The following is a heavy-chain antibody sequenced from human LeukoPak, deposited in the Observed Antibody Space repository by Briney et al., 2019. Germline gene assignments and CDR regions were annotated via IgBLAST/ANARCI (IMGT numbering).Heavy chain of an antibody. CDR2: MNPNSGNT. J-gene: IGHJ4*02. CDR3: ASSHQYYYDSSGYLGG. V-gene: IGHV1-8*01. Sequence: ASVKVSCKASGYTFTSYDINWVRQATGQGLEWMGWMNPNSGNTGYAQKFQGRVTMTRNTSISTAYMELSRLRSDDTAVYYCASSHQYYYDSSGYLGGWGQGTLVTVSS. D-gene: IGHD3-22*01. CDR1: GYTFTSYD.